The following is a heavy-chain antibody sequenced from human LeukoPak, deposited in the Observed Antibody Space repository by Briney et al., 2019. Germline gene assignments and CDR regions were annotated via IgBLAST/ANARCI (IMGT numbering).Heavy chain of an antibody. CDR2: IYHSGTA. CDR3: ARDPAMTFNWFDP. CDR1: GYSIRSGYY. D-gene: IGHD2-21*02. Sequence: SETLSLTCAVSGYSIRSGYYWAWIRQPPGKGLEWIASIYHSGTAYSNPSLQSRVTLSVDTSKNQFSLKVSSVTAADTAVYYCARDPAMTFNWFDPWGQGTLVTVSS. V-gene: IGHV4-38-2*02. J-gene: IGHJ5*02.